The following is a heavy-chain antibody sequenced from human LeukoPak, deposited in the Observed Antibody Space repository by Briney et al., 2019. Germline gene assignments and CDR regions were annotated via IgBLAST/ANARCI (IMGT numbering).Heavy chain of an antibody. Sequence: GGSLRLSCAASGFTFSSYAMSWVRQAPGEGLEWVSAISGSGGSTYYAASVKGRFTISRDNSKNTLYLQMNSLRAEDTAVYYCANVPGRSGMDVWGQGTTVTVSS. CDR1: GFTFSSYA. CDR3: ANVPGRSGMDV. D-gene: IGHD2-15*01. CDR2: ISGSGGST. J-gene: IGHJ6*02. V-gene: IGHV3-23*01.